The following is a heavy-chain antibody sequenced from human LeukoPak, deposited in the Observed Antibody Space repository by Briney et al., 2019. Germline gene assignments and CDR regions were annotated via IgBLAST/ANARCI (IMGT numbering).Heavy chain of an antibody. CDR1: AFTFIIYG. J-gene: IGHJ4*02. D-gene: IGHD2/OR15-2a*01. CDR3: TAATKNRGYYFDY. CDR2: ISYDGREE. V-gene: IGHV3-30*03. Sequence: GRCLRLSCAAAAFTFIIYGMHWVRQAPGKGPGWVAVISYDGREEDYEDSVRGRFTISRENSKDTLYLQMSRLRPEDAGVYYCTAATKNRGYYFDYWGQGTLVTVSS.